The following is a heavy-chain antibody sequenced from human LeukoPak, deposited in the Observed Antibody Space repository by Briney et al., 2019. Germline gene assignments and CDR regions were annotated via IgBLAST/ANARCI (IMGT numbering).Heavy chain of an antibody. CDR3: ARGIVGAQGLSEYFQH. V-gene: IGHV3-48*01. CDR1: GFTFSSYS. D-gene: IGHD1-26*01. CDR2: ISSSSSTI. J-gene: IGHJ1*01. Sequence: GGSLRLSCAASGFTFSSYSMNWVRQAPGKGLDWVSYISSSSSTIYYADPVKGRFTISRDNAKNSLYLQMNSLRAEDTAVYYCARGIVGAQGLSEYFQHWGQGTLVTVSS.